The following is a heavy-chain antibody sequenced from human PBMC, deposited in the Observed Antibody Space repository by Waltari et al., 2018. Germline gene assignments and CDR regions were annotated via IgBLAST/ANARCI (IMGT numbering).Heavy chain of an antibody. CDR3: AREGSRASFDY. D-gene: IGHD1-26*01. Sequence: QVQLQESGPGLVKHSETLSLTCAVSGYSISSGYYWGWIRQPPGKGLEWIGSIYHSGSTYYNPSLKSRVTISVDTSKNQFSLKLSSVTAADTAVYYCAREGSRASFDYWGQGTLVTVSS. V-gene: IGHV4-38-2*02. J-gene: IGHJ4*02. CDR2: IYHSGST. CDR1: GYSISSGYY.